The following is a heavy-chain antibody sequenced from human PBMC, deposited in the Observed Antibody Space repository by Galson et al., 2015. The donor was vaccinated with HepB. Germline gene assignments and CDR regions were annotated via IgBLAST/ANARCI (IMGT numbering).Heavy chain of an antibody. Sequence: SLRLSCAASGFTFSSYSMNWVRQAPGKGLEWVSSISSSSSYIYYADSVKGRFTISRDNAKNSLYLQMNSLRAEDTAVYYCARGADYYDSSGYSDWGQGTLVTVSS. V-gene: IGHV3-21*01. D-gene: IGHD3-22*01. J-gene: IGHJ4*02. CDR1: GFTFSSYS. CDR2: ISSSSSYI. CDR3: ARGADYYDSSGYSD.